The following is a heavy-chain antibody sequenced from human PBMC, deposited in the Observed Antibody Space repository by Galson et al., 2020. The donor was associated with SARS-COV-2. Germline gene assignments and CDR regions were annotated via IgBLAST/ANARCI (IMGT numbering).Heavy chain of an antibody. CDR3: ARDYYYGSGSYYNFFYYYMDV. Sequence: GESLKISCAASGFIFSNHGMHWVRQAPGKGLEWVAIIWYDGSNKYYADSVKGRFTISRDNSKNTLFLQMDNLRAEDTAVYYCARDYYYGSGSYYNFFYYYMDVWGKGTTVTVSS. J-gene: IGHJ6*03. CDR1: GFIFSNHG. D-gene: IGHD3-10*01. CDR2: IWYDGSNK. V-gene: IGHV3-33*01.